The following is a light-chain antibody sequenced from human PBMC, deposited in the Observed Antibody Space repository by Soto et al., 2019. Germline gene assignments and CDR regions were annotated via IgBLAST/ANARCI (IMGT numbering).Light chain of an antibody. CDR3: QQYCGSPQT. J-gene: IGKJ1*01. CDR1: QGVSKY. CDR2: GAS. V-gene: IGKV3-20*01. Sequence: EIVLTQSPGTLALSPGEGATLSCRASQGVSKYLAWYQQKPGQAPRLLIYGASSRATGIPDSFSGSGSGTDFPLNISRLEPEDFAVYYCQQYCGSPQTFGQGTKVEIK.